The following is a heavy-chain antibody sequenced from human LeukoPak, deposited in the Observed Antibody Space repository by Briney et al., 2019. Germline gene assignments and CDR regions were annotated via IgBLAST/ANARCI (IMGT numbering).Heavy chain of an antibody. D-gene: IGHD3-3*01. CDR1: GFTFSGSA. CDR2: IRSKANSYAT. Sequence: PGGSLRLSCAASGFTFSGSAMHWVRQASGKGLEWVGRIRSKANSYATAYAASVKGRFTISRGDSKNTAYLQMNSLKTEDTAVYYCTREYDFWSGYRYYYYYYYMDVWGKGTTVTVSS. CDR3: TREYDFWSGYRYYYYYYYMDV. J-gene: IGHJ6*03. V-gene: IGHV3-73*01.